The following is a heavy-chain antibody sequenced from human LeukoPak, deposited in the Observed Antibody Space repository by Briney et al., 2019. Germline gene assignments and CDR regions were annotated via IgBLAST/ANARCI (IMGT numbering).Heavy chain of an antibody. J-gene: IGHJ5*02. CDR2: ISYDGSNK. CDR1: GFTFSSYA. V-gene: IGHV3-30*04. CDR3: ARARGGSGWYSPPESDP. D-gene: IGHD6-19*01. Sequence: PGRSLRLSCAASGFTFSSYAMHWVRQAPGKGLEWVAVISYDGSNKYYADSVKGRFTISRDNSKNTLYLQMNSLRAEDTAVYYCARARGGSGWYSPPESDPWGQGTLVTVSS.